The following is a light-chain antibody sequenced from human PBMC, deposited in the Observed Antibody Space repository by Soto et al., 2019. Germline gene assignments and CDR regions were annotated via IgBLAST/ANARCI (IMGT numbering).Light chain of an antibody. V-gene: IGKV1-9*01. CDR3: QHYNSYPIT. CDR2: AAS. Sequence: DIQLTRSPSFLSASVGDRVTITCRASQGISSYLAWYQQKPGKAPKLLIYAASTLQSGVPSRFSGSGSGTEFTLTISSLQPDDFATYYCQHYNSYPITFGQGTRLQI. J-gene: IGKJ5*01. CDR1: QGISSY.